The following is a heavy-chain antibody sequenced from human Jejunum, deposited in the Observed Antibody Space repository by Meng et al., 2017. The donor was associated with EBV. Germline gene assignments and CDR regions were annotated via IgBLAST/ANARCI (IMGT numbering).Heavy chain of an antibody. CDR3: ATAHGFTIFGVAYYFDY. V-gene: IGHV1-24*01. CDR1: GYSLTELS. Sequence: VQLVQSGAEAKKPGASVKVYCKVSGYSLTELSMHWVRQAPGKGLEWMGGFDPEDGETIYAQKFQGRVTMTEDTSTDTAYMELSSLRSEDTAVYYCATAHGFTIFGVAYYFDYWGQGTLVTVSS. CDR2: FDPEDGET. J-gene: IGHJ4*02. D-gene: IGHD3-3*01.